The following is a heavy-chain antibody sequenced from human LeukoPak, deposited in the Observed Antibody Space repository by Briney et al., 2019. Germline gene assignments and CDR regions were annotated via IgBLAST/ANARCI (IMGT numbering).Heavy chain of an antibody. J-gene: IGHJ4*02. Sequence: PGGSLRLSCAASGLTFSSYWMSWVRQAPGKGLEWVANIKQDGSEKYYVDPVKGRFTISRDNAKNSLYLEMNSLRAEDTAVYYCVRERTNYYDSSGYYWGQGTLVTVSS. CDR3: VRERTNYYDSSGYY. D-gene: IGHD3-22*01. V-gene: IGHV3-7*05. CDR1: GLTFSSYW. CDR2: IKQDGSEK.